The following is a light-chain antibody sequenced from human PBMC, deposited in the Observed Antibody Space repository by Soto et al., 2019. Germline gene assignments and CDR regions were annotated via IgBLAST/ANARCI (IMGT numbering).Light chain of an antibody. CDR2: EVS. V-gene: IGLV2-14*01. Sequence: QSALTQPASVSGSPGQSITISCTGTSSDVGGYNYVSWYQQHPGKAPKLMIYEVSNRPSGVSNRFSCSKSGNTASLTISGRHVEEEEDYYCSSHSATSPYFFGTGTKLTVL. CDR3: SSHSATSPYF. J-gene: IGLJ1*01. CDR1: SSDVGGYNY.